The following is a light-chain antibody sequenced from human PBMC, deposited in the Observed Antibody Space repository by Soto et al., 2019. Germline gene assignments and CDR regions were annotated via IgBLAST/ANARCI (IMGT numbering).Light chain of an antibody. Sequence: DIQMTQSPSTLSASVGDRVNITCRASQSISSWLAWFQQKPGKAPKLLIYDGSSLEPGVLSRFSGSGSGTQFTVTISSLQPDDFATYYCQQYDFSSPWTFGQGTKVEI. V-gene: IGKV1-5*01. CDR3: QQYDFSSPWT. CDR1: QSISSW. CDR2: DGS. J-gene: IGKJ1*01.